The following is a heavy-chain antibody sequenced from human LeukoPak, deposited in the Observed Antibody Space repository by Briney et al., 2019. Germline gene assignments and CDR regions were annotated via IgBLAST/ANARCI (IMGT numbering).Heavy chain of an antibody. V-gene: IGHV3-23*01. CDR2: ISGSGSST. D-gene: IGHD2-2*01. CDR1: GFTFSSYA. J-gene: IGHJ4*02. Sequence: GGSLRLSCAASGFTFSSYAMSWVRQAPGKGLEWVSAISGSGSSTYYADSVKGRFTISRDNSKNTLYLQMNSLRAEDTAIYYCAKVDIVVVPAARGFDYWGQGTLVTVSS. CDR3: AKVDIVVVPAARGFDY.